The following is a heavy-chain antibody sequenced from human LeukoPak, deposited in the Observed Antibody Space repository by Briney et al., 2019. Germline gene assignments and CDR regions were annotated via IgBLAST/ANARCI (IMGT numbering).Heavy chain of an antibody. D-gene: IGHD2-15*01. V-gene: IGHV3-74*01. CDR1: GFTLSTYW. CDR3: ARDPDSCHSGAYYSFFDY. Sequence: PGGSLRLSCAASGFTLSTYWMHWLRQSPGEGLVWVSRINSDGSSSAYADSVKGRFTISRDNAKNTLSLQMNSLRAEDTAVYYCARDPDSCHSGAYYSFFDYWGQGILVTVSS. J-gene: IGHJ4*02. CDR2: INSDGSSS.